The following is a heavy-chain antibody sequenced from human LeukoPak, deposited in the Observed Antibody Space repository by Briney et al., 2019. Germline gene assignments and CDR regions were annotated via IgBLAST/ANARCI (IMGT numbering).Heavy chain of an antibody. CDR3: ARGGTQLTFPV. V-gene: IGHV4-59*01. CDR1: GGSISSYY. J-gene: IGHJ4*02. CDR2: IYYSGSA. D-gene: IGHD4/OR15-4a*01. Sequence: SETLSLTCTVSGGSISSYYWSWIRQPPGKGLEWIGYIYYSGSANYNPSLKSRVTISVDTSKNQFSLKLASVSAAGTAVYYCARGGTQLTFPVWGQGTLVTVSS.